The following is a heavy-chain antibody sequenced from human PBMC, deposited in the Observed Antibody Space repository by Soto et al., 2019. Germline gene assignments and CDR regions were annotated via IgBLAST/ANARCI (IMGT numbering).Heavy chain of an antibody. CDR1: GGSISSYY. CDR3: AIASPYGWEAQH. J-gene: IGHJ4*02. D-gene: IGHD1-26*01. CDR2: IYYSGST. V-gene: IGHV4-59*01. Sequence: QVQLQESGPGLVKPSETLSLTCTVSGGSISSYYWSWIRQPPGKGLEWIGYIYYSGSTNYNPSLKSRVTISVDTAKNQFSLKLRSVTAADTAVYYCAIASPYGWEAQHWGQGTLVTVSS.